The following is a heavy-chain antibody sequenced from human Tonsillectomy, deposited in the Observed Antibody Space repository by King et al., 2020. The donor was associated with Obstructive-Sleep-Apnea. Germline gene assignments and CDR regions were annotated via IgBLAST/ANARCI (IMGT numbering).Heavy chain of an antibody. CDR1: GGSISSGGYY. D-gene: IGHD5-24*01. Sequence: VQLQESGPGLVKPSQTLSLTCTVSGGSISSGGYYWSWIRQHPGKGLEWIGYIYYSGSTYYNPSLTSRVTISVDTSKNQFSLKLSSVTAADTAVYYCARGGDGYNSYYFDYWGQGTLVTVSS. J-gene: IGHJ4*02. CDR2: IYYSGST. V-gene: IGHV4-31*03. CDR3: ARGGDGYNSYYFDY.